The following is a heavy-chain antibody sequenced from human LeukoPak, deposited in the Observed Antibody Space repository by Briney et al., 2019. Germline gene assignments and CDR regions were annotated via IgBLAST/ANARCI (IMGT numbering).Heavy chain of an antibody. D-gene: IGHD3-10*01. Sequence: GGSLRLSCAASGFTFSGYAIHWVRQAPGKGLEYVSAISNNGGSTYYANSVKGRFTISRDNSKNTLFLQMGSLRAEDMAVYYCARVVWFGEFHGPFDYWGQGTLVTVSS. CDR1: GFTFSGYA. CDR3: ARVVWFGEFHGPFDY. CDR2: ISNNGGST. J-gene: IGHJ4*02. V-gene: IGHV3-64*01.